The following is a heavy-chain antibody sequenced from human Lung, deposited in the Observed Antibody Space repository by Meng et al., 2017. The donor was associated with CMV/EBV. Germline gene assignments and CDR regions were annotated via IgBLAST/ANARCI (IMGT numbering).Heavy chain of an antibody. CDR3: ARVGAARAGGVYYYYGMDV. V-gene: IGHV3-20*04. D-gene: IGHD6-6*01. J-gene: IGHJ6*02. CDR1: GFTFDDYG. Sequence: GESXKISCAASGFTFDDYGMSWVRQAPGKGLEWVSGINWNGGSTGYADSVKGRFTISRDNVKNSLYLQMNSLRAEDKSLYYCARVGAARAGGVYYYYGMDVWXQGTTVTVSS. CDR2: INWNGGST.